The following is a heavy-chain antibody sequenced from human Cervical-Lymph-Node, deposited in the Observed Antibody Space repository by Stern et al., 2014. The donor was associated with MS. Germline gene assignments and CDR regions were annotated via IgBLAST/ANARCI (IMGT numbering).Heavy chain of an antibody. J-gene: IGHJ6*02. CDR1: GFTFSSYG. CDR2: IWDDGSNK. V-gene: IGHV3-33*01. D-gene: IGHD5-12*01. Sequence: VQLVESGGGVVQPGRSLRLSCAASGFTFSSYGMHWVRQAPGKGLEGVAVIWDDGSNKYYADSLKGRFTISRDNSKNTLYLQMNSLRAEDTAVYYCARDWVCGYSGYDSWYYGMDVWGQGTTVTVSS. CDR3: ARDWVCGYSGYDSWYYGMDV.